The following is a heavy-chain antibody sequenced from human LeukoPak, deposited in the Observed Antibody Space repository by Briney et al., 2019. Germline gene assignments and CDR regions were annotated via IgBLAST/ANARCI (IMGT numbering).Heavy chain of an antibody. CDR3: ARHGVDYDFWSGYPAWFDP. CDR1: GGSISSYY. CDR2: IYTSGST. D-gene: IGHD3-3*01. Sequence: SETLSLTCTVPGGSISSYYWSWIRQPPGKGLEWIGYIYTSGSTNYNPSLKSRVTISVDTSKNQFSLKLSSVTAADTAVYYCARHGVDYDFWSGYPAWFDPWGQGTLVTVSS. J-gene: IGHJ5*02. V-gene: IGHV4-4*09.